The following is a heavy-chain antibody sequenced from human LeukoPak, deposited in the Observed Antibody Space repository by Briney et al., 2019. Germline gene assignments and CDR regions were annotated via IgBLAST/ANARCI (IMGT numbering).Heavy chain of an antibody. Sequence: GGSLRLSCVGFGFTFSSYSMNWVRQAPGKGLEWVSSISGSSSYIDHADSVKGRFTISRDNAKNSLYLQMNSLRAEDTAVYYCARDVIVAVPNWFDPWGQGTLVTVSS. CDR1: GFTFSSYS. V-gene: IGHV3-21*01. CDR3: ARDVIVAVPNWFDP. D-gene: IGHD2-2*01. CDR2: ISGSSSYI. J-gene: IGHJ5*02.